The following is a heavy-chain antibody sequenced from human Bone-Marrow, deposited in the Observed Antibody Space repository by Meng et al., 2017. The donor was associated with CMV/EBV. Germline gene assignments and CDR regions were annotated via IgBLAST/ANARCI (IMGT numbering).Heavy chain of an antibody. CDR3: ASGGGGILGIVY. CDR1: GYTFTSYY. CDR2: INPSGGST. Sequence: ASVKVSCKASGYTFTSYYMHWVRQAPGQGLEWMGIINPSGGSTSYAQKFQGRVTMTRDTSTSTVYVELSSLRSEDTAVYYCASGGGGILGIVYWGQGTLVTVSS. J-gene: IGHJ4*02. V-gene: IGHV1-46*01. D-gene: IGHD3-16*01.